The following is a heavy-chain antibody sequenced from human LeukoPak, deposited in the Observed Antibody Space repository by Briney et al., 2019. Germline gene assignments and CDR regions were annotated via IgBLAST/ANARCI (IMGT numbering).Heavy chain of an antibody. Sequence: SETLSLTCTVSGGSISSHYWSWIRQSPGKGLEWIGYIHYSGSTNYNPSLKSRVTISLDTSKSQFSLKLSSVTAADTAVYYCARADGTNYYYYGMDVWGQGTTVTVSS. J-gene: IGHJ6*02. V-gene: IGHV4-59*11. CDR1: GGSISSHY. CDR3: ARADGTNYYYYGMDV. CDR2: IHYSGST. D-gene: IGHD2-2*01.